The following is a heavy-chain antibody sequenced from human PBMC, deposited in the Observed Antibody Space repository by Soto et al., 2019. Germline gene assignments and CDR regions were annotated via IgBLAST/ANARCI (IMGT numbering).Heavy chain of an antibody. CDR1: GFTFSSNS. J-gene: IGHJ5*02. Sequence: EVQLVESGGGLVKPGGSLRLSCAASGFTFSSNSMKRVRQAPEKGLEWVSSISSSSRYIYYADSVKGRFTISRDNAKNSRSLPMNSLRAEDTAVYYCARGSVDITATITTWGQGTLVTVSS. CDR3: ARGSVDITATITT. V-gene: IGHV3-21*01. CDR2: ISSSSRYI. D-gene: IGHD5-12*01.